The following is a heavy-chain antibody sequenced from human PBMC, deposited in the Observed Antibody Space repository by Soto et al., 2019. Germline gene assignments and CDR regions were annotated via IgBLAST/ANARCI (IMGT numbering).Heavy chain of an antibody. D-gene: IGHD3-16*01. CDR3: FRGGVTSRTFDY. CDR2: IFPDDSDT. J-gene: IGHJ4*02. Sequence: PGESLKISSKASGYIIKNYWIGWVRQMHGQGLEWMGIIFPDDSDTRYSPTFQGHVTISVDKSISTAYVQWSSLKASDRAIYYWFRGGVTSRTFDYWGPGTLVTVSS. V-gene: IGHV5-51*01. CDR1: GYIIKNYW.